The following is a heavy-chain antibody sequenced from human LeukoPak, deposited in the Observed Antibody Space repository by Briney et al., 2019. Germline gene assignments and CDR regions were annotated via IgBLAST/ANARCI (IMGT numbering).Heavy chain of an antibody. CDR3: TTASPYYGSGSLGYFDY. Sequence: GGSLRLSCAASGFTVSSNHMSWVRQAPGKGLEWVSVIYSGGSTYYADSVKGRFTISRDDSKNTLYLQMNSLKTEDTAVSYCTTASPYYGSGSLGYFDYWGQGTLVTVSS. D-gene: IGHD3-10*01. V-gene: IGHV3-66*01. CDR1: GFTVSSNH. CDR2: IYSGGST. J-gene: IGHJ4*02.